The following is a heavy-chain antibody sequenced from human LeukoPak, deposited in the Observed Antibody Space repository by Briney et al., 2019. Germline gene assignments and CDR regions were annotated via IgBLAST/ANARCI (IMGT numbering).Heavy chain of an antibody. CDR1: GGSISGHY. D-gene: IGHD3-10*01. Sequence: SETLSLTCTVSGGSISGHYWGWIRQPPGKGLEWIGYIYYTGDTNYIPSLESRVTISVDTSKNQFSLKLGSVTAADTAIYCCVRVVTGSVDYWGQGALVTVSS. CDR2: IYYTGDT. J-gene: IGHJ4*02. CDR3: VRVVTGSVDY. V-gene: IGHV4-59*11.